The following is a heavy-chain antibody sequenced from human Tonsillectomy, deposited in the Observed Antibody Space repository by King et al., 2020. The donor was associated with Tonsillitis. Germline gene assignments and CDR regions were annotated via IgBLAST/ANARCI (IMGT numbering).Heavy chain of an antibody. CDR1: GGSISSYY. D-gene: IGHD3-10*01. V-gene: IGHV4-59*01. Sequence: QLQESGPGLVKPSETLSLTCTVSGGSISSYYWTCLRQPPGKGLEWIGYIYYSGSTKYNPSLKSRVTISVDTSKNQFSLKLSSVTAADTAVFYCARGRGISPWGGSGSSYFDYWGQGTLVTVSS. CDR3: ARGRGISPWGGSGSSYFDY. CDR2: IYYSGST. J-gene: IGHJ4*02.